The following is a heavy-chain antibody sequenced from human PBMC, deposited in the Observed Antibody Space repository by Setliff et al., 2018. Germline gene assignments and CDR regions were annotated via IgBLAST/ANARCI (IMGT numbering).Heavy chain of an antibody. CDR3: ARRPLFGVVIASVAGMEFDY. Sequence: PSETLSLTCTLSGGSLSSGSFYWSWIRQPAGKGLELVGRIYTSGYTNYDPSLESRVTISVDTSKNQSSQKLSSVTAADTAVYYCARRPLFGVVIASVAGMEFDYWGQGIRVTVSS. J-gene: IGHJ4*02. CDR2: IYTSGYT. D-gene: IGHD3-3*01. V-gene: IGHV4-61*02. CDR1: GGSLSSGSFY.